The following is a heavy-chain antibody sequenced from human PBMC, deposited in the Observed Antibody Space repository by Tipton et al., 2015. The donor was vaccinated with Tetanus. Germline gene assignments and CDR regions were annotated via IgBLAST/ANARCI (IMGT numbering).Heavy chain of an antibody. CDR1: GYMFSSHW. V-gene: IGHV5-51*01. Sequence: QLVQSGAEVKQPGESLKISCKGFGYMFSSHWIGWVRQVPGKGLEWLGTIYPGDSYSTFSPSFEGQVTISFDKSINTAYLQWSSLKASDTAIYYCARPLSSVAFGGFAFDVWGQGTLITVSS. D-gene: IGHD3-16*01. J-gene: IGHJ3*01. CDR3: ARPLSSVAFGGFAFDV. CDR2: IYPGDSYS.